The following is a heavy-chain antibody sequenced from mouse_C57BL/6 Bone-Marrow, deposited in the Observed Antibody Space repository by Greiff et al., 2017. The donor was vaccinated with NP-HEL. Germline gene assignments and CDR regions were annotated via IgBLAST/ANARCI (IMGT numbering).Heavy chain of an antibody. CDR1: GFTFSSYG. CDR3: ARRRRYFDV. CDR2: ISSGGSYT. J-gene: IGHJ1*03. V-gene: IGHV5-6*02. Sequence: EVMLVESGGDLVKPGGSLKLSCAASGFTFSSYGMSWVRQTPDKRLEWVATISSGGSYTYYPDSVKGRFTISRDNAKNTLYLQMSSLKSEDTAMYYCARRRRYFDVWGTGTTVTVSS.